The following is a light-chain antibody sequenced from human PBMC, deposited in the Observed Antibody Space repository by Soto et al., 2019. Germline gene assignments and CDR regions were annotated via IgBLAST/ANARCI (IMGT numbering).Light chain of an antibody. CDR2: EVN. J-gene: IGLJ2*01. CDR3: CSYAGTTSFVV. V-gene: IGLV2-23*02. CDR1: SSDVGSYNL. Sequence: QSVLTQPASVSGSPGQSITISCTGTSSDVGSYNLVSWYQQHPGKAPKLMIYEVNKRPSGVSHRFSGSKSGNTASLTISGLQAEDEADYHCCSYAGTTSFVVFGGGTKVTVL.